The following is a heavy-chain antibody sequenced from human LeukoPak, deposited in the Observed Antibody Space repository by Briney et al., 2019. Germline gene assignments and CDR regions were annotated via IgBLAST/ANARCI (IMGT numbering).Heavy chain of an antibody. CDR3: ARDYYLDGYPYFAY. D-gene: IGHD5-24*01. V-gene: IGHV4-59*01. CDR2: IYYSGST. CDR1: GGSISNYY. J-gene: IGHJ4*02. Sequence: PSETLSLTCTVSGGSISNYYWSWIRQPPGKGLEWVGFIYYSGSTNYNPSLKSRVTISVDTSKNQFSLQLTSVTTADTAEYYCARDYYLDGYPYFAYWGQGTLVTVSS.